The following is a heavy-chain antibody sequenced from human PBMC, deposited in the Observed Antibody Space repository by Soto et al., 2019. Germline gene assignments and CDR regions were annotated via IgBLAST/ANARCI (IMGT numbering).Heavy chain of an antibody. CDR1: GGTFGNFA. V-gene: IGHV1-69*01. J-gene: IGHJ2*01. CDR3: GTGGRDGYNDWSLVL. CDR2: IIPIYGTS. Sequence: QVQLVQSGAELKKPGSSVKVSCKAAGGTFGNFAISWVRQAPGQVPEWVEGIIPIYGTSNYAEDFRDSITRSADESTSTAYLELSSLRSEDTASYYGGTGGRDGYNDWSLVLWVRGT. D-gene: IGHD3-16*01.